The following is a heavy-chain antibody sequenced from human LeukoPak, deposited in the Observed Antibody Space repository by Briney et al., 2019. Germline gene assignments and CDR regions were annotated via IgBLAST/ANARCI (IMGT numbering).Heavy chain of an antibody. CDR3: VKEGAYYYGSGSYHWFDP. CDR2: ISSNGGST. V-gene: IGHV3-64D*06. J-gene: IGHJ5*02. Sequence: PGGSLRLSCSASGFTFSSYAMHWVRQAPGKGLEYVSAISSNGGSTYYADSVKGRFTISRDNSKNTLYLQMSSLGAEDTAVYYCVKEGAYYYGSGSYHWFDPWGQGTLVTVSS. D-gene: IGHD3-10*01. CDR1: GFTFSSYA.